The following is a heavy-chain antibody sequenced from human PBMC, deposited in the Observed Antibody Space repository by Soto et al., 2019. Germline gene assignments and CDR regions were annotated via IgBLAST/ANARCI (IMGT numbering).Heavy chain of an antibody. CDR1: GGSVTSDY. V-gene: IGHV4-4*07. CDR2: VYISGNT. Sequence: PSETLSLTCTVSGGSVTSDYWSWIRQPAGKGPEWVGRVYISGNTNYNPSLKSRVTMSLDTSTNQFSLKLSSVTAADTAVYYCARDTGRGALFWGQGTLVTVSS. CDR3: ARDTGRGALF. J-gene: IGHJ4*02. D-gene: IGHD1-1*01.